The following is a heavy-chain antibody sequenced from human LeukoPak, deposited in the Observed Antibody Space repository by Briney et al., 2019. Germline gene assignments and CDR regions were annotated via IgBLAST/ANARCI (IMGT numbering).Heavy chain of an antibody. J-gene: IGHJ4*02. Sequence: PGGSLRLSCAASGFTFSSYSMNWVRQAPGKGLEWVSSISSSSSYIYYADSVKGRFTISRDNAKNSLYLQMNSLRAEDTAVYYCARDLAGGVVITSPIFDYWGQGTLVTVSS. CDR1: GFTFSSYS. CDR3: ARDLAGGVVITSPIFDY. CDR2: ISSSSSYI. V-gene: IGHV3-21*01. D-gene: IGHD3-22*01.